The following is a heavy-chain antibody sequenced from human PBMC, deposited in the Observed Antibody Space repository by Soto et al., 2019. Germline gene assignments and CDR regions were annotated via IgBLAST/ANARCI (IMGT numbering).Heavy chain of an antibody. Sequence: QVQLVESGGGVVRPGRSLRLSCTVSGFSFDRYAMHWVRQAPGKGLEWVAVISFEGSGKYFADSVKGRFTVSRDNSKNTLYLQMNSLRTEDTAVYYCASSFDASGYGAFNMWGQGTMVTVSS. CDR2: ISFEGSGK. V-gene: IGHV3-30*16. CDR1: GFSFDRYA. J-gene: IGHJ3*02. D-gene: IGHD3-22*01. CDR3: ASSFDASGYGAFNM.